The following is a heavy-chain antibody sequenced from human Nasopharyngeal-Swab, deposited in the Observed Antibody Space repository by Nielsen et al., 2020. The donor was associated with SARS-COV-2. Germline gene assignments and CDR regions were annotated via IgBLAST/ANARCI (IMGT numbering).Heavy chain of an antibody. J-gene: IGHJ6*02. D-gene: IGHD4/OR15-4a*01. CDR2: INPSGGST. V-gene: IGHV1-46*01. Sequence: WVRQAPGQGLEWMGIINPSGGSTSYAQKFQGRVTMTRDTSTSTVYMELSSLRSEDTAVYYCARDPTPTGASVLYYYYYGMDVWGQGTTGTVSS. CDR3: ARDPTPTGASVLYYYYYGMDV.